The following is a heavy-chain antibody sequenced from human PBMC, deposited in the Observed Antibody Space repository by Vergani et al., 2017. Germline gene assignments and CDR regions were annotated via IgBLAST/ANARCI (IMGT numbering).Heavy chain of an antibody. CDR3: ARVSRGLFDY. V-gene: IGHV3-64*01. CDR1: GFTFSSYA. J-gene: IGHJ4*02. D-gene: IGHD3-10*01. CDR2: ISSNGGST. Sequence: EVQLVESGGGLVQPGGSLRLSCAASGFTFSSYAMHWVRQAPGKGLEYVSAISSNGGSTYYANSVKGRFTNSRDNSKNTLYLQMGSLRAEDMAVYYCARVSRGLFDYWGQGTLVTVSS.